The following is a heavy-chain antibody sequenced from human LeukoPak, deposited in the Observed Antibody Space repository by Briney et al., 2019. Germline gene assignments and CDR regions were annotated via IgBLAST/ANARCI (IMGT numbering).Heavy chain of an antibody. Sequence: GGSLRLSCAASGFTFSTYYMNWVRQAPGKGLEWVSSISTSSSYIYYADAVKGRSTISRDNAKNSLYLQINSLRAEDTAVYYCARVYGYYDSSGYYYRHYYYYYMDVWGQGTLVTVSS. J-gene: IGHJ6*03. V-gene: IGHV3-21*01. CDR3: ARVYGYYDSSGYYYRHYYYYYMDV. CDR2: ISTSSSYI. D-gene: IGHD3-22*01. CDR1: GFTFSTYY.